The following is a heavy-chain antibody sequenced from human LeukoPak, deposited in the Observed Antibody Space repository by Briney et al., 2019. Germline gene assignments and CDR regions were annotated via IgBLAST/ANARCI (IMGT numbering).Heavy chain of an antibody. J-gene: IGHJ4*02. V-gene: IGHV4-59*01. CDR3: ARDIPFDY. CDR2: IYYSGST. Sequence: PSETLSLTCTVSGGSISSYYWSWLRQPPGKGLEWIGYIYYSGSTNYNPSLKSRVTISVDTSKNQFSLKLSSVTAADTAVYYCARDIPFDYWGQGTLVTVSS. CDR1: GGSISSYY.